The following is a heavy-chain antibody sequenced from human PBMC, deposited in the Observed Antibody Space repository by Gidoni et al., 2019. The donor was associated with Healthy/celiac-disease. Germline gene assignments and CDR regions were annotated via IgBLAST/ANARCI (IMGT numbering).Heavy chain of an antibody. CDR2: ISSSSSTI. D-gene: IGHD1-7*01. J-gene: IGHJ6*03. Sequence: EVQLVESGGGLVQPGGSLGLSCAASRFTFSSYSMNWVRQAPGKGLEWVSYISSSSSTIYYADSVKGRFTISRDNAKNSLYLQMNSLRAEDTAVYYCATHWNYGNYYYYMDVWGKGTTVTVSS. V-gene: IGHV3-48*01. CDR3: ATHWNYGNYYYYMDV. CDR1: RFTFSSYS.